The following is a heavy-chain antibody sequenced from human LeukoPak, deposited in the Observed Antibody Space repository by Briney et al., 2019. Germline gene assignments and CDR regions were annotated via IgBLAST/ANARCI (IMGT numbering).Heavy chain of an antibody. CDR1: GFTFSSYS. J-gene: IGHJ5*02. CDR2: ISSSSSYI. Sequence: PGGSLRLSCAASGFTFSSYSMNWVRPAPGKGLEWVSSISSSSSYIYYADSVKGRFTISRDNAKNSLYLQMNSLRAEDTAVYYCARASDYDYVWGSYRYYDWLDPWGQGTLVTVSS. V-gene: IGHV3-21*01. CDR3: ARASDYDYVWGSYRYYDWLDP. D-gene: IGHD3-16*02.